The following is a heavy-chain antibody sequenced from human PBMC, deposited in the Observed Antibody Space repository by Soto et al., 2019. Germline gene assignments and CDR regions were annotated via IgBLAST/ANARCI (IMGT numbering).Heavy chain of an antibody. D-gene: IGHD6-6*01. CDR3: ARVGGLAARTFDY. V-gene: IGHV4-59*01. Sequence: SETLSLTCTVSGGSISDFYWSWIRQPPGKGLEXIGYIXXSXSXXXNXXXXSRVTIAVDTSKNQFSLNLRSMSPADTAVYYCARVGGLAARTFDYWGPGTLVTVSS. J-gene: IGHJ4*02. CDR1: GGSISDFY. CDR2: IXXSXSX.